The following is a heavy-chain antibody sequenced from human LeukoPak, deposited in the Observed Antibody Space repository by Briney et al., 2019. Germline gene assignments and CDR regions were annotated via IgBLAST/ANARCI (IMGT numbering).Heavy chain of an antibody. CDR3: ARSYYDSSGYPHSDLDY. D-gene: IGHD3-22*01. J-gene: IGHJ4*02. CDR2: ISESSVYI. V-gene: IGHV3-21*01. Sequence: GRSLRLSCAASGFTFSSYIMNWVRHAPGKGLEWVSSISESSVYINYADSVKGRFTISRDNAKYSLYLQMTSLRAEDTAVYYCARSYYDSSGYPHSDLDYWGQGTLVTVSS. CDR1: GFTFSSYI.